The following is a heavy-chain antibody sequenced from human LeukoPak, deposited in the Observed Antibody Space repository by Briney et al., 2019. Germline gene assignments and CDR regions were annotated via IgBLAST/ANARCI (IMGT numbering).Heavy chain of an antibody. CDR3: AATSTYGGLTSYYYAMDV. V-gene: IGHV1-58*02. CDR2: IVVGSGNT. Sequence: SVKVSCKASGFTFTGSAMQWVRQARGQRLEWMGWIVVGSGNTNYAQKFQERVTITRDMSTSTTYMELSSLRSEDTAVYYCAATSTYGGLTSYYYAMDVWGQGTTVTVSS. CDR1: GFTFTGSA. J-gene: IGHJ6*02. D-gene: IGHD4-23*01.